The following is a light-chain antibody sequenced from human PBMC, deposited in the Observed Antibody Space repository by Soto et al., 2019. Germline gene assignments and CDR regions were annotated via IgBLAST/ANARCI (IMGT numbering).Light chain of an antibody. V-gene: IGKV3-15*01. J-gene: IGKJ4*01. CDR2: EAS. Sequence: EIVMTQSPATLSVSPGERATLSCRASQSVRSKLAWYQQRPGQAPTLLIYEASTRATGIPARFSGSGSGTEFTLTISSLEPEDFAVYYCQQRSNWPLTFGGGTKVDIK. CDR3: QQRSNWPLT. CDR1: QSVRSK.